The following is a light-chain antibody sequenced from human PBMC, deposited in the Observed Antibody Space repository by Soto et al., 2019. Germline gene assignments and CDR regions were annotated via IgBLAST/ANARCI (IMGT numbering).Light chain of an antibody. CDR3: QQSYSTPPT. J-gene: IGKJ1*01. CDR2: SAS. V-gene: IGKV1-39*01. Sequence: DIQITQSPSSLSTSVGDRVTITCRASQGVSRYLNWYQQKPGKAPKLLICSASSLQSGVPSRFSGSGSGTDFTLTISSLQPEDFATYYCQQSYSTPPTFGQGTKVDIK. CDR1: QGVSRY.